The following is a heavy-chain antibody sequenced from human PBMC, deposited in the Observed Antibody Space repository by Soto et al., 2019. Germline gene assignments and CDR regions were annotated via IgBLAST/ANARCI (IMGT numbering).Heavy chain of an antibody. Sequence: PSETLSLTCTVSGGSITIHYWSWIRQPPGKGLEWIGYIYYSGSTYYNPSLKSRVTISVDTSKNQFSLKLSSVTAADTAVYYCAREPINWGQGTLVTVSS. CDR1: GGSITIHY. D-gene: IGHD5-12*01. J-gene: IGHJ4*02. CDR3: AREPIN. CDR2: IYYSGST. V-gene: IGHV4-59*11.